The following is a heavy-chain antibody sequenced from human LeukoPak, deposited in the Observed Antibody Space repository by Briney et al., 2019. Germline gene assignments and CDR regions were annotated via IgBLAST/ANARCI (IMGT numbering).Heavy chain of an antibody. J-gene: IGHJ6*03. Sequence: GGSLRLSCAASGFTFSSYAMSWVRQAPGKGLEWVSAISGSGGSTYYADSVKGRFTISRDNSKNTLYLQMNSLRAEDTAVYYCARRAAGRPIFYYYYMDVWGKGTTVTVSS. D-gene: IGHD6-13*01. CDR2: ISGSGGST. V-gene: IGHV3-23*01. CDR1: GFTFSSYA. CDR3: ARRAAGRPIFYYYYMDV.